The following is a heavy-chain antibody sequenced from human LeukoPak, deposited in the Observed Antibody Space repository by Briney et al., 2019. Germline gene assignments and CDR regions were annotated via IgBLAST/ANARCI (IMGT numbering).Heavy chain of an antibody. Sequence: ASVKVSCKASGYTFTGYYMHWVRQAPGQGLEWMGWINPNSGGTNYAQKFQGGVTMTRDTSISTAYMELSRLRSDDTAVYYCASYVSSGWYSTDFDYWGQGALVTVSS. D-gene: IGHD6-19*01. CDR3: ASYVSSGWYSTDFDY. J-gene: IGHJ4*02. CDR2: INPNSGGT. V-gene: IGHV1-2*02. CDR1: GYTFTGYY.